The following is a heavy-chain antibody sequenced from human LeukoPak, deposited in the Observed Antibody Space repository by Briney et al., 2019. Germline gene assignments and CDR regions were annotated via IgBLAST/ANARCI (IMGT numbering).Heavy chain of an antibody. CDR2: IRSKVNNYAT. V-gene: IGHV3-73*01. Sequence: PWGSLRLSCAASGFTFSGSAMHWVRQASGKGLEWVGRIRSKVNNYATAYAASVKGRFTISRDESKNTAYLQMNSLKTEDTAVYYCTRRSGDDSRGYYDYWGQGTLVTVSS. CDR1: GFTFSGSA. D-gene: IGHD3-22*01. J-gene: IGHJ4*02. CDR3: TRRSGDDSRGYYDY.